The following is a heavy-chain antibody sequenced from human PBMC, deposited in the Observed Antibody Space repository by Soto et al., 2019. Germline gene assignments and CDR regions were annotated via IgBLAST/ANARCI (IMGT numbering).Heavy chain of an antibody. CDR1: GFTFSSYD. CDR3: ARVAAAGTTNYYYGMDV. Sequence: PGGSLRLSCAASGFTFSSYDMHWVRQATGKGLEWVSAIGTAGDTYYPGSVKGRFTISRENAKNSLYLQMNSLRAGDTAVYYCARVAAAGTTNYYYGMDVWGQGTTVTVSS. J-gene: IGHJ6*02. V-gene: IGHV3-13*01. D-gene: IGHD6-13*01. CDR2: IGTAGDT.